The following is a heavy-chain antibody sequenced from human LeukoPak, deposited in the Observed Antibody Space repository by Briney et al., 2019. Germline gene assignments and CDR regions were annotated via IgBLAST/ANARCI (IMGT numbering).Heavy chain of an antibody. CDR1: GFTFSSYS. CDR3: ARDLRGYYFDY. J-gene: IGHJ4*02. Sequence: PGGSRRLSCAASGFTFSSYSMNWVRQAPGKGLEWVSSISSSSYIYYADSVKGRFTISRDNAKNSLYLQMNSLRAEDTAVYYCARDLRGYYFDYWGQGTLVTVSS. V-gene: IGHV3-21*01. CDR2: ISSSSYI.